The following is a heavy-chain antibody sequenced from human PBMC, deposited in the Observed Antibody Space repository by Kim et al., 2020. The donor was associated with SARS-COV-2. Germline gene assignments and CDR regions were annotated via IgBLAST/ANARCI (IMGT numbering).Heavy chain of an antibody. D-gene: IGHD3-10*01. CDR2: IAPSDSYT. Sequence: GESLKISCKGSGYSFTSYWITWVRQMPGKGLEWMGKIAPSDSYTNYSPSFQGHVTISADKSISTAYLQWSSLKASDTAMYYCARLGCSNSGSSTFDYWGQGTLVTVSS. CDR3: ARLGCSNSGSSTFDY. CDR1: GYSFTSYW. J-gene: IGHJ4*02. V-gene: IGHV5-10-1*01.